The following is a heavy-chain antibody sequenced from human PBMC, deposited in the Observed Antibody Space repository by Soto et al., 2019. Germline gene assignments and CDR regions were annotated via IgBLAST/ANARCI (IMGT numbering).Heavy chain of an antibody. CDR2: ISRTGGTI. D-gene: IGHD3-10*01. CDR1: GFSFHTFD. V-gene: IGHV3-48*02. CDR3: ARGNSTGSHYNSGY. Sequence: EVQLVESGGGLVQPGGSLRLSCLTSGFSFHTFDMNWVRQAPGRGLEWVSSISRTGGTIYYADSVRGRFTVSRDNAVTSLYLQRSSLRDEDTAVYYCARGNSTGSHYNSGYWGQGTLVIVSS. J-gene: IGHJ4*02.